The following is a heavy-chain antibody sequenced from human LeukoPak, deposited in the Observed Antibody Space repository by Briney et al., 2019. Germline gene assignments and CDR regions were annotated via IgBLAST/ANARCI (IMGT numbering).Heavy chain of an antibody. CDR2: IDPSDSYT. J-gene: IGHJ3*02. CDR1: GYSITSYW. V-gene: IGHV5-10-1*01. Sequence: WESLKISCKASGYSITSYWINWVRQVPGKGLEWMGRIDPSDSYTNYSPSFQGHVTISRDKSISTAYLQWSSLKASDTAMYYCARNRGYCSSTSCSADDAFDIWGQGTMVTVSS. D-gene: IGHD2-2*01. CDR3: ARNRGYCSSTSCSADDAFDI.